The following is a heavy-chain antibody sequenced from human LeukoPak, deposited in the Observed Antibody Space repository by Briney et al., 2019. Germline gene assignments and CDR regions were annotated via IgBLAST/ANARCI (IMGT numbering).Heavy chain of an antibody. V-gene: IGHV1-46*01. D-gene: IGHD1-26*01. CDR3: ARDRGWELRWFELDY. CDR2: INPSGGST. J-gene: IGHJ4*02. Sequence: ASVKVSCKASGYTFTGYYMHWVRQAPGQGLEWMGIINPSGGSTSYAQKFQGRVTMTRDMSTSTVYMELSSLRSEDTAVYYCARDRGWELRWFELDYWGQGTLVTVSS. CDR1: GYTFTGYY.